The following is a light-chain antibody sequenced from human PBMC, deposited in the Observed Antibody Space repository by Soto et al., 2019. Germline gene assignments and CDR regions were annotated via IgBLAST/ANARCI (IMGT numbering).Light chain of an antibody. Sequence: QSALAQPASVSGSPGQSITISCTGTNSDVGGYNYVSWYQQFPGKAPKLMIHEVSNRPSGVSNRFSGSRSGDTAYLTISGLQADDEADYYCSSYTSRETWVFGGGTKLTVL. J-gene: IGLJ3*02. CDR1: NSDVGGYNY. CDR2: EVS. CDR3: SSYTSRETWV. V-gene: IGLV2-14*01.